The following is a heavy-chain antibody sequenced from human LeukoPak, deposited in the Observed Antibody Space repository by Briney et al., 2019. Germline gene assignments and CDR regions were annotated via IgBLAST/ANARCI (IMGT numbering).Heavy chain of an antibody. CDR3: ARGTSTSWREGRDF. V-gene: IGHV1-69*05. Sequence: GASVKVSCKASGDTFSNYGISWVRLAPRHGLEWMGWIIPSFGPTHYTQKFQGRLTIATDESTITAYMELNSLRFEDTGIYYCARGTSTSWREGRDFWGQGTPVTVSS. D-gene: IGHD6-13*01. J-gene: IGHJ4*02. CDR2: IIPSFGPT. CDR1: GDTFSNYG.